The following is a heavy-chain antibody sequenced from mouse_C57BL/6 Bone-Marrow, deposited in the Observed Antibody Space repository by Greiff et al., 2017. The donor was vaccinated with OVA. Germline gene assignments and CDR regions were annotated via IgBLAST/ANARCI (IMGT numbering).Heavy chain of an antibody. CDR3: ARTGPYFDY. CDR2: ISDGGSYT. D-gene: IGHD4-1*01. CDR1: GFTFSSSA. Sequence: EVKLVESGGGLVKPGGSLKLSCAASGFTFSSSAMSWVRQTPEKRLEWVATISDGGSYTYYPDNVKGRFTISRDNAKNNLYLQMSHLKAEDTAMYYCARTGPYFDYWGQGTTLTVSS. J-gene: IGHJ2*01. V-gene: IGHV5-4*03.